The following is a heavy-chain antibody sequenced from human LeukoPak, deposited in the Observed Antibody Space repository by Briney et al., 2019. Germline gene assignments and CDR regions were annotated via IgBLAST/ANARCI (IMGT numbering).Heavy chain of an antibody. J-gene: IGHJ4*02. CDR3: AKDLTPRYGDYTAFDY. CDR1: GYTFTGYY. Sequence: GASVKVSCKASGYTFTGYYMHWVRQAPGQGLEWMGRINPNSGGTNYAQKFQGRVTMTRDTSISTAYMELSRLRSDDTAVYYCAKDLTPRYGDYTAFDYWGQGTLVTVSS. CDR2: INPNSGGT. D-gene: IGHD4-17*01. V-gene: IGHV1-2*06.